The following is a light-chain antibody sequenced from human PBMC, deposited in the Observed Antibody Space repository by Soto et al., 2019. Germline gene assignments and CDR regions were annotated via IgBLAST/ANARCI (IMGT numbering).Light chain of an antibody. V-gene: IGKV3-11*01. Sequence: PGARATLSCRASQSVRTYLAWYQQKPGQAPRLLISDASKRATGIPARFSGSGSGTDFTLTISSLEAEDFAVYYCHQRSNWPRTFGGGTKVDIK. J-gene: IGKJ4*01. CDR2: DAS. CDR1: QSVRTY. CDR3: HQRSNWPRT.